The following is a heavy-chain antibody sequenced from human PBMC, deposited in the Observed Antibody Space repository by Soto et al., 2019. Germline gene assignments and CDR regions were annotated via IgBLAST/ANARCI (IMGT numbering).Heavy chain of an antibody. D-gene: IGHD3-16*02. Sequence: EVQLVESGGGLVQPGGSLRLSCAASGFTVSSNYMSWVRQAPGKGLEWVSVIYSGGSTYYADSVKGRFTISRDNSKNTLYLQMNSLRAEDTAVYYCAREREVWGSYRTGDDAFDIWGQGTMVTVSS. J-gene: IGHJ3*02. CDR1: GFTVSSNY. CDR2: IYSGGST. V-gene: IGHV3-66*01. CDR3: AREREVWGSYRTGDDAFDI.